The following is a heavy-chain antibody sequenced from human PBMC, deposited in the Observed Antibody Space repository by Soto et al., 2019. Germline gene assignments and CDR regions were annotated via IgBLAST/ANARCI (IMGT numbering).Heavy chain of an antibody. CDR3: ARGGDVLDY. J-gene: IGHJ4*02. CDR2: ASYDGTYK. CDR1: GFVFGGFG. Sequence: QVELVESGGGVVRPGKSLTVSCTGSGFVFGGFGMHWVRQTPGKGLEWLGMASYDGTYKYFADSVKGRFTISRDNGMNTVYLKMDNLSLEDTALYYCARGGDVLDYWGRGTLVTVSS. V-gene: IGHV3-30*03. D-gene: IGHD3-16*01.